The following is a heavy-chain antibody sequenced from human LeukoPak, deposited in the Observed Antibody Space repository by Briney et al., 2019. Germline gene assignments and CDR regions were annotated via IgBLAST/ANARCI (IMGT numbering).Heavy chain of an antibody. CDR3: ARGLLPRRGYYYGMDV. CDR1: GGSISGSISGTY. J-gene: IGHJ6*02. CDR2: IHSSGST. D-gene: IGHD3-10*01. Sequence: SETLSLTCTVSGGSISGSISGTYWSWVRQPAGKGLEWIGRIHSSGSTKYNPSLKSRVTMSVDTSKNQFSLKLSSVTAADTAVYYCARGLLPRRGYYYGMDVWGQGTTVTVSS. V-gene: IGHV4-4*07.